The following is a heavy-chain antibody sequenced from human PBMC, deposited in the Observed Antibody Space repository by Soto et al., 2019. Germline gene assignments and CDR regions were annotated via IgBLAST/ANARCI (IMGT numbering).Heavy chain of an antibody. V-gene: IGHV1-69*06. CDR2: IIPIFGTA. D-gene: IGHD3-10*02. CDR1: GGTFSSYA. CDR3: SSWGNSCSGSYYYYYYCMDV. Sequence: QVQLVQSGAEVKKPGSSVKVSCKASGGTFSSYAISWVRQAPGQGLEWMGGIIPIFGTANYAQKFQGRVTITADKSTSKAYKGLSSRRSEATAEYYCSSWGNSCSGSYYYYYYCMDVWGQGTTVTVSS. J-gene: IGHJ6*02.